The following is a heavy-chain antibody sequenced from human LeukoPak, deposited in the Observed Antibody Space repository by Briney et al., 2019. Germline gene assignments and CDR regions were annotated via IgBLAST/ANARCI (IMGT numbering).Heavy chain of an antibody. Sequence: RGSLRLSCAASGFNFSDYYMGWIRQAPGKGLEWISSITDSGGNIYYADSVRGRFTISRDNAKNSLFLQVNSLRAEDTAVYYCAKVRYGDFDHWGQGTLVTVSS. CDR2: ITDSGGNI. J-gene: IGHJ5*02. V-gene: IGHV3-11*04. CDR1: GFNFSDYY. CDR3: AKVRYGDFDH. D-gene: IGHD4-17*01.